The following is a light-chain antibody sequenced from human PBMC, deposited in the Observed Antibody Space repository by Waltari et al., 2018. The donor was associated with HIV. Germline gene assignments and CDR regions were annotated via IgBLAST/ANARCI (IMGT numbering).Light chain of an antibody. CDR2: AAS. J-gene: IGKJ3*01. CDR1: QVIGND. V-gene: IGKV1-6*02. CDR3: LQDGSFPLT. Sequence: AIQMTQSPYSLSASVGDRVTITCRASQVIGNDLGWYQQKPGQAPKALIYAASSLQTGIPSRFSGSRSGTDFTLTISSLQTEDSATYYCLQDGSFPLTFGPGTKVDV.